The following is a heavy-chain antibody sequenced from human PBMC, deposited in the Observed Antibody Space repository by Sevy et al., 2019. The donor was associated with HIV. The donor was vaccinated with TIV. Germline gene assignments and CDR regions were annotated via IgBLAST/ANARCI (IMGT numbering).Heavy chain of an antibody. CDR2: IWSDGAYQ. CDR3: ARGGYYYDNAAYYAFDS. CDR1: GFTFIDYA. J-gene: IGHJ4*02. V-gene: IGHV3-33*01. Sequence: GGSLRLSCAASGFTFIDYAMHWVRQAPGKGLEWVAIIWSDGAYQYHGDSVKGRFTISRDNPKNTLYLQMNSLRVDDTAVYFCARGGYYYDNAAYYAFDSWGQGTLVTVSS. D-gene: IGHD3-22*01.